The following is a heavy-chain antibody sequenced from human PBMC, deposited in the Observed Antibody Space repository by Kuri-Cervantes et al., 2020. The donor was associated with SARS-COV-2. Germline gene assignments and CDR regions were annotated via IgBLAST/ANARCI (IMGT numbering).Heavy chain of an antibody. CDR2: IYQAGST. CDR1: GYSISSGGYS. D-gene: IGHD3-3*01. Sequence: LRLSCAVSGYSISSGGYSWSWIRQPPGKGLEWIGSIYQAGSTFYNPSLKSRVSISLDRSKNQYSLNLSSVTAADTAVYCCVAAILGVDTGYFQHWGQGTLVTVSS. V-gene: IGHV4-30-2*01. J-gene: IGHJ1*01. CDR3: VAAILGVDTGYFQH.